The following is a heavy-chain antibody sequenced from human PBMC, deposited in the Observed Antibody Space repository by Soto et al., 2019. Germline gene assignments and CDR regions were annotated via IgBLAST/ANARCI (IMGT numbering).Heavy chain of an antibody. V-gene: IGHV1-3*01. J-gene: IGHJ6*02. CDR1: GYTFTSYA. Sequence: ASVKVSCKASGYTFTSYAMHWVRQAPGQRLEWMGWINAGNGNTKYSQKFQGRVTITRDTSASTAYMELSSLRSEDTAVYYCARDRYERITIFGVVTGNNGMDVWGQGTTVTVSS. CDR3: ARDRYERITIFGVVTGNNGMDV. D-gene: IGHD3-3*01. CDR2: INAGNGNT.